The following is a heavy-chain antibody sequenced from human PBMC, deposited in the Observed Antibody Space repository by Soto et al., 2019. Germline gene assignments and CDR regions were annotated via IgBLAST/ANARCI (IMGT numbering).Heavy chain of an antibody. Sequence: GASVKVSCEASGYTFTSYGISWVRQAPGQGREWMGWISAYNGNTNYAQKLQGRVTMTTDTSTSTAYMELRSLRSDDTAVYYCARDTILWFEESSLSYYFDYWGQGTLVTVSS. D-gene: IGHD3-10*01. V-gene: IGHV1-18*01. J-gene: IGHJ4*02. CDR2: ISAYNGNT. CDR3: ARDTILWFEESSLSYYFDY. CDR1: GYTFTSYG.